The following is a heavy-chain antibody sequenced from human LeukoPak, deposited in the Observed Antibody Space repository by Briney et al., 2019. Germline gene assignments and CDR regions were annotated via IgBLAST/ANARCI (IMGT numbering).Heavy chain of an antibody. Sequence: SSETLSLTCAVYGGSFSGYYWSWIRQPPGKGLEWIGEINHSGSTNYNPSLKSRVTISVDTSKNQFSLKLSSVTAADTAVYYCARGPTTVTTREYFQHWGQGTLVTVSS. V-gene: IGHV4-34*01. J-gene: IGHJ1*01. CDR2: INHSGST. CDR3: ARGPTTVTTREYFQH. D-gene: IGHD4-17*01. CDR1: GGSFSGYY.